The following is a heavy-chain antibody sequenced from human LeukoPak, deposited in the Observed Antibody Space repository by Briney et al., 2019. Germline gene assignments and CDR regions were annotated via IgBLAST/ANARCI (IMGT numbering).Heavy chain of an antibody. D-gene: IGHD6-19*01. V-gene: IGHV3-21*04. CDR3: AKTSGWPYYFDY. CDR1: GFTFSDST. Sequence: PGGSLRLSCAASGFTFSDSTMNWVRQASGKGLEWVASINSAGSTTHYADSVKGRLTISRDNAKNSLYLQLNSLRAEDTAVYYCAKTSGWPYYFDYWGQGTLVTVSS. CDR2: INSAGSTT. J-gene: IGHJ4*02.